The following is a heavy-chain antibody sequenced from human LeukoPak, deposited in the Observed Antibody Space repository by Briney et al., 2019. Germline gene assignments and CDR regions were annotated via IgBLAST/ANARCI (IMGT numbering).Heavy chain of an antibody. V-gene: IGHV3-23*01. D-gene: IGHD2-2*01. Sequence: GGSLTLSFPSCGLIFSCCARSELRQAPGKGLEWVASLSDSGGSTYYADFVKGRFTMFRDNSKNTLFVQLNRLRAEDKAIYYCADDSEVHVSIDCGDTSCLDAIHVWGQGTMVTVSS. J-gene: IGHJ3*01. CDR3: ADDSEVHVSIDCGDTSCLDAIHV. CDR2: LSDSGGST. CDR1: GLIFSCCA.